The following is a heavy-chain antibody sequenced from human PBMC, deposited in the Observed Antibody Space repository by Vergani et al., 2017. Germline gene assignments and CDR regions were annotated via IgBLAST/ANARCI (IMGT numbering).Heavy chain of an antibody. J-gene: IGHJ4*02. Sequence: QVQLVQSGAEVKKPGSSVKVSCKASGGTFSSYAISWVRQAPGQGLEWMGGIIPIFGTANYAQKFQGRVTITADESTRAAYMGLSSLRSDDTAVYYCARGPNPMFWSGYLREYYFDYWGQGTLVTVSS. CDR1: GGTFSSYA. CDR3: ARGPNPMFWSGYLREYYFDY. D-gene: IGHD3-3*01. V-gene: IGHV1-69*01. CDR2: IIPIFGTA.